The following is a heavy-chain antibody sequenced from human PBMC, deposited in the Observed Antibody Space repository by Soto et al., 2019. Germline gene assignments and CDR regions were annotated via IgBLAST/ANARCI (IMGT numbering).Heavy chain of an antibody. D-gene: IGHD2-2*01. J-gene: IGHJ4*02. CDR2: ILYSGST. CDR1: GASISPYY. Sequence: QVQLQESGPGLVKSWETLSLTCTVSGASISPYYWCWIRQSPGNRLEWIGYILYSGSTDYNPSLRSRVTISVDTYGNQFSLRLTSVTAADTAVYYCARHPSASGDYFDYWGRGTLVTVSS. CDR3: ARHPSASGDYFDY. V-gene: IGHV4-59*08.